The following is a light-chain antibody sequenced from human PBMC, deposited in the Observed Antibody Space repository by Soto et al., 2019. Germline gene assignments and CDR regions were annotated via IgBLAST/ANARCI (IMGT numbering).Light chain of an antibody. CDR2: SAS. J-gene: IGKJ5*01. Sequence: EIVLTQFPATLSLSPGERATLSCRASQSLHSNFLVWYQQKPGQAPRLLISSASRRATGIPDRFSGSGSGTDFTLTISRLEPEDVAVYYCQQYAPSPAITFGQGTRVEIK. CDR3: QQYAPSPAIT. CDR1: QSLHSNF. V-gene: IGKV3-20*01.